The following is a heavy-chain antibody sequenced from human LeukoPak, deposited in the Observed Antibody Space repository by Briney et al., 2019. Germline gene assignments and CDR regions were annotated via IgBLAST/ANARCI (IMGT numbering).Heavy chain of an antibody. V-gene: IGHV4-61*02. CDR3: ARDVGYCSSTSCYYYYYGMDV. Sequence: PSETLSLTCTVSGGSISSGSYYWSWIRQPAGKGLEWIGRIYTSGSTNYNPSLKSRVTISVDTSKNQFSLKLSSVTAADTAVYYCARDVGYCSSTSCYYYYYGMDVWGKGTTVTVSS. J-gene: IGHJ6*04. CDR2: IYTSGST. D-gene: IGHD2-2*03. CDR1: GGSISSGSYY.